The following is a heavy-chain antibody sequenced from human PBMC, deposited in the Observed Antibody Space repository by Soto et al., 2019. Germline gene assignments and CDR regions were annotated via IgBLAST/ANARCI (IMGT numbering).Heavy chain of an antibody. CDR1: GYTLTGYY. D-gene: IGHD6-19*01. V-gene: IGHV1-2*02. CDR2: INPNSGGT. Sequence: QVPLVQSGAEVKKPGASVKVSCKATGYTLTGYYMHWVRQAPGQGLEWMGWINPNSGGTKYAQKFHGSVTMTRDTSISTAYVELSKFRSDDTAVYYGARDCPRIAVAGTSYYWGQGTLVTFCS. J-gene: IGHJ4*02. CDR3: ARDCPRIAVAGTSYY.